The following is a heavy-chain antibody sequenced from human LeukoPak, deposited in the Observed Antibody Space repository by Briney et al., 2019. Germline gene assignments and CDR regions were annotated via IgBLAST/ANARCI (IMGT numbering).Heavy chain of an antibody. J-gene: IGHJ1*01. D-gene: IGHD3-22*01. V-gene: IGHV1-69*10. CDR3: ARDIKPITMIVVAPGSSFQH. CDR2: FIPILDTA. Sequence: SVKVSCKASGVTFSDYALNWVRQAPGQGLEWMGVFIPILDTANSTQKFQGRLTITADISTSTAYMELRSLRSDDTAVYYCARDIKPITMIVVAPGSSFQHWGQGTLVTVSS. CDR1: GVTFSDYA.